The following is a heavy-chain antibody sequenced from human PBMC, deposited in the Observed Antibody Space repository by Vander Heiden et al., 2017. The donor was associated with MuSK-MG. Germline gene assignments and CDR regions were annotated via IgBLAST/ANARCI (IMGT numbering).Heavy chain of an antibody. CDR2: ISSSSSYI. V-gene: IGHV3-21*01. CDR3: ARDKSVAGRFDY. Sequence: EVQLVESGGGLVKPGGSLSLSCAAPGFTFSSYSMNWVRQAPGKGLEWVSSISSSSSYIYYADSVKGRFTISRDNAKNSLYLQMNSRRAEDTAVYYCARDKSVAGRFDYWGQGTLVTVSS. CDR1: GFTFSSYS. D-gene: IGHD6-19*01. J-gene: IGHJ4*02.